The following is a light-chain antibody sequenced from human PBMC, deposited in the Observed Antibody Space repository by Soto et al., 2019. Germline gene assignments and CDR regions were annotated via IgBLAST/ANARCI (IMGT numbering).Light chain of an antibody. V-gene: IGLV2-14*01. J-gene: IGLJ1*01. CDR2: DVT. Sequence: QSVLTQPASVSGSPGQSITISCTGTSSDVGGYKYVSWYQQHPDKAPKLIIYDVTNRPSGISNRFSGSKSGNTASLTISGLQAEDDADYDCSSYTSSSSYVLGTGTKVT. CDR1: SSDVGGYKY. CDR3: SSYTSSSSYV.